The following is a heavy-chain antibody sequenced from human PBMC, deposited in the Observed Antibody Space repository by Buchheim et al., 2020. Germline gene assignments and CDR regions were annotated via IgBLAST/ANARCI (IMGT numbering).Heavy chain of an antibody. CDR1: GFSFSTNW. CDR3: TDLGTY. Sequence: EVQLLESGGDLVQPGGSLRLSCASSGFSFSTNWMSWVRQAPGKGPEWVANINQYGSAEYYVDSVKGRFTISRDNAKNSLYLQMNSLRAEDTAVYYCTDLGTYWGQGTL. V-gene: IGHV3-7*01. D-gene: IGHD3/OR15-3a*01. J-gene: IGHJ4*02. CDR2: INQYGSAE.